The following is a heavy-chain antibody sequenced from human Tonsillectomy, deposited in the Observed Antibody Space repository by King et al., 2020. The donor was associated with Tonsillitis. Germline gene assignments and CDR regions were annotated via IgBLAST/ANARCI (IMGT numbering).Heavy chain of an antibody. CDR1: GFTFSSYS. CDR2: ISSSSSYI. J-gene: IGHJ4*02. Sequence: VQLVESGGGLVKPGGSLRLSCAASGFTFSSYSMNWVRQAPGKGLEWVSSISSSSSYIYYADSVKGRFTISRDNAKNSLYLQMNSLRAEDTAVYYCAIERGGYCSGGSCYFERVPFDYWGQGTLVTVSS. D-gene: IGHD2-15*01. CDR3: AIERGGYCSGGSCYFERVPFDY. V-gene: IGHV3-21*01.